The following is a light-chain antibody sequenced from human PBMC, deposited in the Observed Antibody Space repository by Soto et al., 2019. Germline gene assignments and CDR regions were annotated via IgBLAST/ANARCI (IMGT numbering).Light chain of an antibody. Sequence: DIQMTQSPSSLSAFVGDRVTITCRASLAISNYLAWYQQKPGKAPNLLIHGASTLQSGVPSRFAGSGSGTEFSLTITSLQPEDVATYYCQRYNTVPWTFGQGTKVEIK. V-gene: IGKV1-27*01. CDR1: LAISNY. J-gene: IGKJ1*01. CDR2: GAS. CDR3: QRYNTVPWT.